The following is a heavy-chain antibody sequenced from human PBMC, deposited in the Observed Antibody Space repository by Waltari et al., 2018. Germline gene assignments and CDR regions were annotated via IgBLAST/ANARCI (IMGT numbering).Heavy chain of an antibody. J-gene: IGHJ4*02. V-gene: IGHV1-69*01. D-gene: IGHD3-3*01. Sequence: QVQLVQSGAEVKKPGSSVKVSCKASGGTFSRYAISWVRPAPGQGLEWMGGIIPIFGTANYAQKFQGRVTITADESTSTAYMELSSLRSEDTAVYYCARDRRITIFGVVIGGWDWGQGTLVTVSS. CDR1: GGTFSRYA. CDR3: ARDRRITIFGVVIGGWD. CDR2: IIPIFGTA.